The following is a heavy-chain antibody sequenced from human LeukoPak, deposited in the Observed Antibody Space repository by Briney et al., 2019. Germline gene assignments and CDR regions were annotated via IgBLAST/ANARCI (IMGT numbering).Heavy chain of an antibody. Sequence: PGGSLRLSCAASGFTVSSNYMSWVRQAPGKGLEWVSVIYSGGSTYYADSVKGRFTISRDNSKNTLYLQMNSLRAEDTAVYYYARESLQDDAFDIWGQGTMVTVSS. V-gene: IGHV3-53*01. CDR1: GFTVSSNY. CDR2: IYSGGST. J-gene: IGHJ3*02. D-gene: IGHD5-24*01. CDR3: ARESLQDDAFDI.